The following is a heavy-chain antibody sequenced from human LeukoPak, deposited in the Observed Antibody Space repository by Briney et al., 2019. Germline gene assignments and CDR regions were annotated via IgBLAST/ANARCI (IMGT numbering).Heavy chain of an antibody. CDR1: GFTFSSYA. Sequence: GGSLRLSCAASGFTFSSYAMSWVRQAPGKGLEWVSAISGSGGSTYYADSVKGRLTISRDNSKNTLYLQMNSLRAEDTAVYYCAKRLYDSSGYYPFDYWGQGTLVTVSS. CDR2: ISGSGGST. J-gene: IGHJ4*02. CDR3: AKRLYDSSGYYPFDY. V-gene: IGHV3-23*01. D-gene: IGHD3-22*01.